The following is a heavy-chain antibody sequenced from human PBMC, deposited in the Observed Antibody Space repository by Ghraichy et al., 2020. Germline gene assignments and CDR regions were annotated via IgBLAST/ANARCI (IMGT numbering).Heavy chain of an antibody. J-gene: IGHJ4*02. V-gene: IGHV4-34*01. Sequence: SETLSLTCAVYGGSFSGYYWSWIRQPPGKGLEWIGEINHSGSTNYNPSLKSRVTISVDTSKNQFSLKLSSVTAADTAVYYCARGNRGITGTTPRPIHYFDYWGQGTLVTVSS. CDR2: INHSGST. D-gene: IGHD1-7*01. CDR3: ARGNRGITGTTPRPIHYFDY. CDR1: GGSFSGYY.